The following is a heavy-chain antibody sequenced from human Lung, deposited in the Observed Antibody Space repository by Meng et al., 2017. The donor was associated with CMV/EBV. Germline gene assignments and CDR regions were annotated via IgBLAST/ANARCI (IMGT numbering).Heavy chain of an antibody. CDR2: IRHDGSTT. V-gene: IGHV3-30*02. CDR3: AKDQLLFGGPNAYFDD. D-gene: IGHD3-16*01. Sequence: GGSXRLXCAASGFTFDTHGMHWVRQAPGKGLEWVAFIRHDGSTTFYGDSVKGRFTISRDNSKNTLYLQMNSLRAEETAVYYCAKDQLLFGGPNAYFDDWGQGKXVTVSS. CDR1: GFTFDTHG. J-gene: IGHJ4*02.